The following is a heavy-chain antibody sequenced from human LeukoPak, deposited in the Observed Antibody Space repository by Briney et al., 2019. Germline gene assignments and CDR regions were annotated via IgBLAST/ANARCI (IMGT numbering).Heavy chain of an antibody. D-gene: IGHD1-1*01. CDR2: ISAYNGNT. J-gene: IGHJ4*02. Sequence: ASVKVSCKASGYTFTSYGISWVRQAPGQGLEWMGWISAYNGNTNYAQKLQGRVTMTTDTSTSTAYMELRSLRSDDTAVYYCAREHNWNDVPYYFDYWGQGTLVTVSS. V-gene: IGHV1-18*01. CDR1: GYTFTSYG. CDR3: AREHNWNDVPYYFDY.